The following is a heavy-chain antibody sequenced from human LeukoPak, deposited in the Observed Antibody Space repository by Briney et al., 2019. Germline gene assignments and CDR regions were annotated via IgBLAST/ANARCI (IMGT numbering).Heavy chain of an antibody. J-gene: IGHJ6*03. CDR3: AKGGGGRLIYYYYMDV. CDR2: ISSRSSYI. D-gene: IGHD3-16*01. CDR1: GFTFSSYS. V-gene: IGHV3-21*01. Sequence: GGSLRLSCAASGFTFSSYSMSWVRQAPGKGLEWVSSISSRSSYIYDADSLKGRFTISRDNAKNSLYLQMNSLRAEDTAVYYCAKGGGGRLIYYYYMDVWGKGTTVTVSS.